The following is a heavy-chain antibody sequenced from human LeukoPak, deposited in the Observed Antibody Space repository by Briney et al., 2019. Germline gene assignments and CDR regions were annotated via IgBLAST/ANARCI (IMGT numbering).Heavy chain of an antibody. D-gene: IGHD2/OR15-2a*01. CDR2: INPSGRP. CDR3: ASVRHDPLEYYYYIDV. Sequence: KPSETLTLTCAASGDTLSRYSLTWIRQPPGKGLEWLGEINPSGRPEYNPSIKRRANISVATSKNQFCLRVAYVTAADTAVYYCASVRHDPLEYYYYIDVWGKGTTVTVSS. V-gene: IGHV4-34*01. CDR1: GDTLSRYS. J-gene: IGHJ6*03.